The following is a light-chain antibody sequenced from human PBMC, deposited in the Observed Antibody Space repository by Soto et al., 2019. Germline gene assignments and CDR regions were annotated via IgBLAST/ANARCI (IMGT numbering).Light chain of an antibody. V-gene: IGKV3-15*01. CDR2: GAS. Sequence: EVVMTQSPATLSVSPGERATLSCRASQSINNNLAWYQWTPGQAPRLLIYGASTRATGIPDRFSGSGSGTEFTLTISSLQSEDFAAYFCQQYDNWPLTFGGGTKVDVK. J-gene: IGKJ4*01. CDR3: QQYDNWPLT. CDR1: QSINNN.